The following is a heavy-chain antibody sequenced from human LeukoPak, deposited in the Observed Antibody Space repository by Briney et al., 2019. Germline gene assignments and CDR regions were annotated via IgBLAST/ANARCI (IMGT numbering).Heavy chain of an antibody. CDR3: AKLNYSDSSRHPDAFDI. D-gene: IGHD3-22*01. CDR1: GFTFSSYG. CDR2: ISYDGSNK. Sequence: GGSLRLSCAASGFTFSSYGMHWVRQAPGKGLEWVAVISYDGSNKYYADSVKGRFPISRDNSKNTLYLQMNSLRAEDTAVYYCAKLNYSDSSRHPDAFDIWGQGTMVTVSS. V-gene: IGHV3-30*18. J-gene: IGHJ3*02.